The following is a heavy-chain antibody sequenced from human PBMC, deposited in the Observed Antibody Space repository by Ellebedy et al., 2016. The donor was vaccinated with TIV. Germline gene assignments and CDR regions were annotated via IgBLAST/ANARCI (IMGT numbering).Heavy chain of an antibody. D-gene: IGHD5-18*01. CDR1: GGSISSYD. CDR2: LYYSGSA. CDR3: ASGFSYGLLDY. J-gene: IGHJ4*02. V-gene: IGHV4-59*01. Sequence: MPSETLSLTCTVSGGSISSYDWGWIRQPPGKGLEWIGYLYYSGSANYNPSLKSRVTISIDTSKNHFSLKLSSVTAADTAVFYCASGFSYGLLDYWGQGTLVTVSS.